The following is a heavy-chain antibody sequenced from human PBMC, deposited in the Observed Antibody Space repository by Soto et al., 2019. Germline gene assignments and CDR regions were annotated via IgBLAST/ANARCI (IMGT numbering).Heavy chain of an antibody. CDR3: AKWSGYGDL. Sequence: EVQLLESGGGLVQPGGSLRLSCAASGFTISTYSITWVRQTPAKGLEWVSGISVTGDTTFYADSVKGRFTISRDNPKNTVYLQMHSLRVEDTAVYYCAKWSGYGDLWGQGTLVTVSS. CDR2: ISVTGDTT. V-gene: IGHV3-23*01. CDR1: GFTISTYS. J-gene: IGHJ4*02. D-gene: IGHD5-12*01.